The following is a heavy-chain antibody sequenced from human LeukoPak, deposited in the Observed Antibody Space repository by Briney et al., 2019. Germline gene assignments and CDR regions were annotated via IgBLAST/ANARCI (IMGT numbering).Heavy chain of an antibody. J-gene: IGHJ4*02. CDR1: GFTFSSYC. V-gene: IGHV3-48*01. D-gene: IGHD6-19*01. Sequence: GGSLRLSCAASGFTFSSYCMSWVRQAPGKGLEWVSYISSSSSTIYYADSVKGRFTISRDNAKNSLYLQMNSLRAEDPAVYYCTRDSAGIAVAGDFDYWGQGTLVTVSS. CDR2: ISSSSSTI. CDR3: TRDSAGIAVAGDFDY.